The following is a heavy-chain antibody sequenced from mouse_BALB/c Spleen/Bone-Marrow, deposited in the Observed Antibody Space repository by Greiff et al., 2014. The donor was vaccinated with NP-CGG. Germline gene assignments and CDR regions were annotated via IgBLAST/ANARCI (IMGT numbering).Heavy chain of an antibody. Sequence: QVQLKESGPGLVAPSQSLSITCTVSGFSLTDYGVSWIRQPPGKGLEWLGVIWGGGITYCNSALKSRLSISKDNSKSQVFLKMNSLQTDDTAMYYCAKLNWDEGDYWGQGTTLTVSS. J-gene: IGHJ2*01. CDR2: IWGGGIT. V-gene: IGHV2-6-5*01. CDR3: AKLNWDEGDY. CDR1: GFSLTDYG. D-gene: IGHD4-1*01.